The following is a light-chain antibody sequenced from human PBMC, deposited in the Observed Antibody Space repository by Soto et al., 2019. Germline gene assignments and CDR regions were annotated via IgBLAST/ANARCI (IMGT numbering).Light chain of an antibody. CDR3: QHYNSFSRT. Sequence: DIQMTQSPSTLSASVGDRVAITCRASDNIAPWVAWYQQKPGKAPKLLIYKAANLADEVPSRFAGSGPGTDVTLTITRLQHDDFATYDCQHYNSFSRTFGQGTKVDIK. J-gene: IGKJ1*01. CDR1: DNIAPW. V-gene: IGKV1-5*03. CDR2: KAA.